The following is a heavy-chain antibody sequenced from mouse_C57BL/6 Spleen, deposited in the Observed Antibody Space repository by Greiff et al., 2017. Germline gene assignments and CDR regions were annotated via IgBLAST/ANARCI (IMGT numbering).Heavy chain of an antibody. V-gene: IGHV5-16*01. D-gene: IGHD1-1*01. Sequence: DVMLVESEGGLVQPGSSMKLSCTASGFTFSDYYMAWVRQVPEKGLEWVANINYDGSSTYYLDSLKSRFIISRDNAKNILYLQMSSLTSEDTATYYGARDSLITHAMDYWGQGTSVTVSS. CDR3: ARDSLITHAMDY. CDR1: GFTFSDYY. J-gene: IGHJ4*01. CDR2: INYDGSST.